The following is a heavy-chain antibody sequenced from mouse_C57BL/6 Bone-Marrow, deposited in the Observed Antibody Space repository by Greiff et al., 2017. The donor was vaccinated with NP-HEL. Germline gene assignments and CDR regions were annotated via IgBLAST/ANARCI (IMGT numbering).Heavy chain of an antibody. CDR3: ARISNYSNYHY. J-gene: IGHJ2*01. CDR2: IWWDDDK. D-gene: IGHD2-5*01. CDR1: GFSLSTFGMG. V-gene: IGHV8-8*01. Sequence: QVTLKVCGPGILQPSQTLSLTCSFSGFSLSTFGMGVGWIRQPSGKGLEWLAHIWWDDDKYYNPALKSRLTLTKDTSKNQVFLKNANVDTADTATYYCARISNYSNYHYWDQGTTLTVSS.